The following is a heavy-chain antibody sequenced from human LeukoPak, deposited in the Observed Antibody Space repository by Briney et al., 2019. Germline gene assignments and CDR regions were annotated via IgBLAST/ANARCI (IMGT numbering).Heavy chain of an antibody. CDR3: ARDAWSVRSYFDY. V-gene: IGHV3-23*01. CDR1: GFTFDSYA. CDR2: ISGSDVST. J-gene: IGHJ4*02. D-gene: IGHD2-8*01. Sequence: PGGSLRLSCAASGFTFDSYAMTWVRQAPGKGLEWVSSISGSDVSTYYADSVRGRFTISRDNSENTLYLQMNSLRGEDTAVYYCARDAWSVRSYFDYWGQGTLVTVSS.